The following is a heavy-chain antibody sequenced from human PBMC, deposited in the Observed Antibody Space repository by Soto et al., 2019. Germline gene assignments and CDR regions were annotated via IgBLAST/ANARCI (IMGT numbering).Heavy chain of an antibody. D-gene: IGHD3-10*01. V-gene: IGHV3-23*01. J-gene: IGHJ4*02. Sequence: GSSLRLSCAASGFTVSSYAMSWVRQAPGTGLEWVSLISDGGVTTYYADSVKGRFTISRDNSKNTLFLQMNSLRAEDKAVYYWAKRISKDYWGQGTLVTVSS. CDR3: AKRISKDY. CDR1: GFTVSSYA. CDR2: ISDGGVTT.